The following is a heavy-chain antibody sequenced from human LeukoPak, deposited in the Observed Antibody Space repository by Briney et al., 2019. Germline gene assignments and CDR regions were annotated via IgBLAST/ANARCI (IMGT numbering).Heavy chain of an antibody. CDR3: ARERGGYYYDSSALPAEFDY. Sequence: GGSLRLSCAASGFTFSSYGMHWVRQAPGKGLEWVAVIWYDGSNKYYADSVKGRFTISRDNSENTLYLQMNSLRAEDTAVYYCARERGGYYYDSSALPAEFDYWGQGTLVTVSS. J-gene: IGHJ4*02. CDR2: IWYDGSNK. V-gene: IGHV3-33*01. D-gene: IGHD3-22*01. CDR1: GFTFSSYG.